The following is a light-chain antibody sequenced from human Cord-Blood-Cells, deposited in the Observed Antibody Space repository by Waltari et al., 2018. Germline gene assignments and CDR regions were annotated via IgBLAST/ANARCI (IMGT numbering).Light chain of an antibody. CDR3: NSRDSSGNHYV. CDR2: GKN. J-gene: IGLJ1*01. Sequence: SSELTQDPAVSVALGQTVRITSQGDSLRSYYASWYQQKPEQAPVLVIYGKNNRPSGIPDRFSGSSSGNTASLTITGAQAEDEADYYCNSRDSSGNHYVFGTGTKVTVL. V-gene: IGLV3-19*01. CDR1: SLRSYY.